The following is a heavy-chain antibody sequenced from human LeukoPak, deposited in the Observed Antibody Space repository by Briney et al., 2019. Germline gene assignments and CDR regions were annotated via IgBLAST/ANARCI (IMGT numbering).Heavy chain of an antibody. CDR2: VIPIFGTA. J-gene: IGHJ4*02. CDR1: GYTFTSYG. Sequence: AVKVSCKASGYTFTSYGISWVRQAPGQGLEWVGGVIPIFGTAKYAQNFQGRVSIPGDRSTSTAHVDLRTITLDNRALYYCARLYTHYDSSGYYYEDYWGQGTLVTVSS. D-gene: IGHD3-22*01. V-gene: IGHV1-69*06. CDR3: ARLYTHYDSSGYYYEDY.